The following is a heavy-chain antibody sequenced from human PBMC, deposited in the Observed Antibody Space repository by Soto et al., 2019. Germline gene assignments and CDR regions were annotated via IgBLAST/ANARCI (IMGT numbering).Heavy chain of an antibody. D-gene: IGHD3-9*01. Sequence: VQLLESGGGLVQPGGSLRLSCATSGFTFSSYAMSWVRQAPGKGLEWVSPISGSGGSTYYADSVKGRFTISRDNSKNTLYLQMNSLRAEHTAVYYCARGYDILSHFDYWGQGTLVTVSS. CDR3: ARGYDILSHFDY. CDR2: ISGSGGST. J-gene: IGHJ4*02. CDR1: GFTFSSYA. V-gene: IGHV3-23*01.